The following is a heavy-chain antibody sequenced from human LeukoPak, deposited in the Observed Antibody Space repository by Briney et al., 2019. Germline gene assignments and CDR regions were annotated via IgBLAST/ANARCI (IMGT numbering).Heavy chain of an antibody. CDR2: INPNSGDT. D-gene: IGHD3-10*01. CDR3: ARGRGTMVRGVIAFDY. V-gene: IGHV1-2*02. J-gene: IGHJ4*02. CDR1: GYTFTGYY. Sequence: GASVKVSCKASGYTFTGYYMHWVRQAPGQGLEWMGWINPNSGDTNYAQKFQGRVTMTRDTSISTAYMELSRLRSDDTAVYYCARGRGTMVRGVIAFDYWGQGTLVTVSS.